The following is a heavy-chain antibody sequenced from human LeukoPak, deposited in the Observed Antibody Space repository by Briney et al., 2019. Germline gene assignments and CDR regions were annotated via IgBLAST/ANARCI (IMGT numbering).Heavy chain of an antibody. J-gene: IGHJ4*02. CDR3: AKAGEGFYGPYDY. V-gene: IGHV3-23*01. Sequence: PGGSLRLSCAASGFTFSNYAMRWVRQAPGKGLEWVSAISGSGGSTYYADSVKGRFTISRDNSKNTLYLQMNSLRAEDTAVYYCAKAGEGFYGPYDYWGQGTLVTVSS. D-gene: IGHD1-1*01. CDR2: ISGSGGST. CDR1: GFTFSNYA.